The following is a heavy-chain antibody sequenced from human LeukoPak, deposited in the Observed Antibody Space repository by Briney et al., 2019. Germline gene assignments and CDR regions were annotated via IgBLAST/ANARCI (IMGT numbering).Heavy chain of an antibody. Sequence: PGGSLRLSCAASGFTFDDYGMSWVRQAPGKGLEWVGRIKSKTDGGTTDYAAPVKGRFTISRDDSKNTLYLQMNSLKTEDTAVYYCARVRSYDSSGYSLGRYFDYWGQGTLVTVSS. V-gene: IGHV3-15*01. CDR1: GFTFDDYG. CDR2: IKSKTDGGTT. CDR3: ARVRSYDSSGYSLGRYFDY. J-gene: IGHJ4*02. D-gene: IGHD3-22*01.